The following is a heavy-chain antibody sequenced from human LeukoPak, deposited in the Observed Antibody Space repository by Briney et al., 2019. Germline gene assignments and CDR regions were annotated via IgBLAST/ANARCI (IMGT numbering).Heavy chain of an antibody. D-gene: IGHD3-10*01. J-gene: IGHJ4*02. Sequence: SETLSLTCTVSGGSISSYYWSWIRQPPGKGLEWIGYIYYSGSTNYNPSLKSRVTISVDTSKNQFSLKLSSVTAADTAVYYCARVLDRGVITYFDYWGQGTLVTVSS. V-gene: IGHV4-59*01. CDR1: GGSISSYY. CDR2: IYYSGST. CDR3: ARVLDRGVITYFDY.